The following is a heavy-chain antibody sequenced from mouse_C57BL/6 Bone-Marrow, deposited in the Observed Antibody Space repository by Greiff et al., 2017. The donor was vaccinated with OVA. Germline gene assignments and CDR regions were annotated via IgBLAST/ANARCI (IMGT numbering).Heavy chain of an antibody. CDR1: GFTFSSYG. CDR2: ISSGGSYT. V-gene: IGHV5-6*01. CDR3: ARPRKFAY. J-gene: IGHJ3*01. Sequence: DVQLQESGGDLVKPGGSLKLSCAASGFTFSSYGMSWVRQTPDKRLEWVATISSGGSYTYYPDSVKGRFTISRDNAKNTLYLQMSSLKSEDTAMYYCARPRKFAYWGQGTLVTVSA.